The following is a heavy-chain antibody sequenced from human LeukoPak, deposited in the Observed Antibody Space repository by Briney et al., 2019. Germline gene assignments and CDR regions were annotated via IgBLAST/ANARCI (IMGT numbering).Heavy chain of an antibody. CDR1: GFIFSNYA. D-gene: IGHD4/OR15-4a*01. Sequence: PGGSLRLSCAASGFIFSNYAMYWVRQAPGKGLEWVALMSNDGNNKDYADSVKGRFTISRDNSKNTLYLQMNSLRAEDTAVYYCARRAGAYSHPYDYWGQGTLVTVSS. J-gene: IGHJ4*02. CDR3: ARRAGAYSHPYDY. CDR2: MSNDGNNK. V-gene: IGHV3-30*04.